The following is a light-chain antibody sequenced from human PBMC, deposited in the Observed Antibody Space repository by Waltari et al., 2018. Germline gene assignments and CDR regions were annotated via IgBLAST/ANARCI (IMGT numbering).Light chain of an antibody. CDR1: QNVNNY. V-gene: IGKV3-11*01. CDR2: DLS. CDR3: QQRSTWPLT. J-gene: IGKJ4*01. Sequence: DIVLTQSPATLSLSPGAQATLSCRASQNVNNYLAWFQQKPRQAPRLLIYDLSTRATGIPSRFTGSGSRTDFTLSISSVEPEDVAVYYCQQRSTWPLTFGGGTQVEIK.